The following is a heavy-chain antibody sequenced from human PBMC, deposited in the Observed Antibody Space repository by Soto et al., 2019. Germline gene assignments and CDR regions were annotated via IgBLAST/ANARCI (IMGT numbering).Heavy chain of an antibody. D-gene: IGHD5-12*01. CDR3: AKGDLFTITDY. Sequence: PGGSLRLSCAASGFTFGNYAMSWVRQAPGKGLEWVSSISGSGGSTHYADSVKGRFTSSRDNSKNTLFLQMNSLRAEDTAVYYCAKGDLFTITDYWGQGTLVTVSS. V-gene: IGHV3-23*01. CDR2: ISGSGGST. J-gene: IGHJ4*02. CDR1: GFTFGNYA.